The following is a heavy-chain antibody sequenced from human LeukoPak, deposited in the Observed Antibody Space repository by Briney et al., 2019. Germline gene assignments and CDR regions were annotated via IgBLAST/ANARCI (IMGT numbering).Heavy chain of an antibody. CDR2: IYTSGST. D-gene: IGHD1-26*01. Sequence: SETLSLPCTVSGGSISSYYWSWIRQPAGKGLEWIGRIYTSGSTNYNPSLKSRVTMSVDTSKNQFSLKLSSVTAADTAVYYCARATPLGATYYYFDYWGQGTLVTVSP. J-gene: IGHJ4*02. CDR3: ARATPLGATYYYFDY. V-gene: IGHV4-4*07. CDR1: GGSISSYY.